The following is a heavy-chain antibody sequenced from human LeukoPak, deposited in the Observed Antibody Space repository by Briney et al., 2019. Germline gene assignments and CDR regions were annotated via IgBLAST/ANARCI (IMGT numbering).Heavy chain of an antibody. D-gene: IGHD2-8*02. V-gene: IGHV4-34*01. CDR3: ARQLFSDWRYCTSDTCYRGSALDL. CDR2: INQSGST. CDR1: GGSFNDYY. J-gene: IGHJ3*01. Sequence: SETLSLTCAVYGGSFNDYYWNWIRQPPGKGLEWIGEINQSGSTIYKASLKSRVIISIDTSNNQVSLRLTSLTAADTAVYYCARQLFSDWRYCTSDTCYRGSALDLWGQGTMVTVSS.